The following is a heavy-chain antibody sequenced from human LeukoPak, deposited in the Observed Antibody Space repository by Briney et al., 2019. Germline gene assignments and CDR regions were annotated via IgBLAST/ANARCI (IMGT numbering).Heavy chain of an antibody. CDR3: ARGRLGVRGVIRHYYYYMDV. D-gene: IGHD3-10*01. CDR2: IYTSGST. V-gene: IGHV4-61*02. J-gene: IGHJ6*03. Sequence: PSETLSLTCTVSGGSISSGSYYWSWIRQPAGKGLEWIGRIYTSGSTNYNPSLKSRVTISVDTSKNQFSLKLSSVTAADTAVYYCARGRLGVRGVIRHYYYYMDVWGKGTTVTVSS. CDR1: GGSISSGSYY.